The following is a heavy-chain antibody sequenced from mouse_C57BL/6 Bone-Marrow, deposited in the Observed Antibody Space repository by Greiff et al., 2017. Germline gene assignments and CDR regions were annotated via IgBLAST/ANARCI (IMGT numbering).Heavy chain of an antibody. CDR1: GYTFTSYW. CDR2: IYPTSGRT. D-gene: IGHD4-1*01. J-gene: IGHJ2*01. V-gene: IGHV1-55*01. CDR3: ARSGPLGRSFDY. Sequence: QVQLQQPGAELVKPGASVKMSCKASGYTFTSYWITWVKQRPGQGLEWIGDIYPTSGRTNYNEKFKSKAILTVDTSSNTAYMQLSSLTCEDSAVFYCARSGPLGRSFDYWGQGTTLTVSS.